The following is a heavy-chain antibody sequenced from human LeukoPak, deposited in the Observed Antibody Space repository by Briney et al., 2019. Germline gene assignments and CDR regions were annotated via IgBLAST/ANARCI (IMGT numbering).Heavy chain of an antibody. CDR2: ISGSGGST. Sequence: GGSLRLSCAASGFTFSSYAMSWVRQAPGKGLEWVSAISGSGGSTYYADSVKGRFTISRDNSKNTLYLQMNSLRAEDTAVYYCANWPTGDIVATRLDYWGQGTLVTVSS. D-gene: IGHD5-12*01. J-gene: IGHJ4*02. V-gene: IGHV3-23*01. CDR3: ANWPTGDIVATRLDY. CDR1: GFTFSSYA.